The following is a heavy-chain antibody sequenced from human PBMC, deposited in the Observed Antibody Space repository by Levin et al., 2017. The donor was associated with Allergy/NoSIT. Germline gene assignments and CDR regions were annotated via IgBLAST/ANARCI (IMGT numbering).Heavy chain of an antibody. CDR3: ARDEAINVLEYHGVAV. V-gene: IGHV4-61*01. Sequence: PSETLSLTCTVSGGSVRIGSYYWTWIRQTPGRGLEWIGYVYSSGRTNYNPSLKSRVTISIDMSKNQFSLKLSSVTAADTAVYYCARDEAINVLEYHGVAVWGHGTTVTVSS. J-gene: IGHJ6*02. D-gene: IGHD3-10*02. CDR2: VYSSGRT. CDR1: GGSVRIGSYY.